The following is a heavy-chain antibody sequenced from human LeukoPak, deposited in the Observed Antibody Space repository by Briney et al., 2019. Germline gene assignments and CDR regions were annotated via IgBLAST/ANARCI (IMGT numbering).Heavy chain of an antibody. V-gene: IGHV3-33*08. CDR2: IWYDGSNK. J-gene: IGHJ4*02. D-gene: IGHD6-13*01. Sequence: PGGSLRLSCAASGFTFSSYGMHWVRQAPGKGLEWVAVIWYDGSNKYYADSVKGRFTISRDNSKNTLYLQMNSLRAEDTAMYYCARGRNRYSSSWGLFDYWGQGTLVTVSS. CDR3: ARGRNRYSSSWGLFDY. CDR1: GFTFSSYG.